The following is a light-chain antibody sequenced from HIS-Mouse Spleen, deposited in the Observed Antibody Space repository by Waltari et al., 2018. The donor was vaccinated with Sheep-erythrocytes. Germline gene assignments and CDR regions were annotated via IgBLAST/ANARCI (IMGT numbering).Light chain of an antibody. CDR1: SSNIGSNT. V-gene: IGLV1-44*01. CDR3: AVWDDSLNGPGV. CDR2: SNN. J-gene: IGLJ3*02. Sequence: QSVLTQPPSASGTPGQRVTISCSGSSSNIGSNTVNWYQQLPGTAPKLPIYSNNERPSGVPDRVSGSKSGTSASLAISGLQSEDEADYYCAVWDDSLNGPGVFGGGTKLTVL.